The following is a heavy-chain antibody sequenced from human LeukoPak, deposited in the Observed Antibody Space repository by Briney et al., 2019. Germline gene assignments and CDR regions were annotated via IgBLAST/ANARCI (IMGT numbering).Heavy chain of an antibody. J-gene: IGHJ4*02. CDR1: GFTFSDYS. V-gene: IGHV3-23*01. CDR3: AKGSRQFSRDKAGPIDY. CDR2: ISDSGDFT. D-gene: IGHD6-19*01. Sequence: GGSLRLSCAASGFTFSDYSMNWVRQAPGKGLEWVSSISDSGDFTYYADSVKGRFTISRDNSKNTLFVQMSSLRAEDTAVYYCAKGSRQFSRDKAGPIDYWGQGTLVTVSS.